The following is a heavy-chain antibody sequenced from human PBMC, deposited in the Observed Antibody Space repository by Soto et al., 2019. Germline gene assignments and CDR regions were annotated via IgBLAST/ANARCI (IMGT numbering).Heavy chain of an antibody. V-gene: IGHV1-24*01. J-gene: IGHJ4*02. CDR3: ATKDQLRFFPVHFDY. Sequence: ASVKVSCKVSGYTLTELSMHWVRQAPGKGLEWMGGFDPEDGETIYAQKFQGRVTMTEDTSTDTAYMELSSLRSEDTAVYYCATKDQLRFFPVHFDYWGQGTLVTVSS. CDR2: FDPEDGET. D-gene: IGHD3-3*01. CDR1: GYTLTELS.